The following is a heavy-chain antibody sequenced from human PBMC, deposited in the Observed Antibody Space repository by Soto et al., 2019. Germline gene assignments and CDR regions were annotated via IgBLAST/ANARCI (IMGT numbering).Heavy chain of an antibody. CDR1: GFAFNSYA. CDR3: AKETRIMIFGALIPQDDYYYGMDV. J-gene: IGHJ6*02. D-gene: IGHD3-3*01. V-gene: IGHV3-23*01. CDR2: ISDSGSST. Sequence: GGSLRLSCAASGFAFNSYAMSWVRQAPGKGLEWVSGISDSGSSTYYEDSVKGRFTISRDNSKSTLYLQMNSLRVEDTAIYYCAKETRIMIFGALIPQDDYYYGMDVWGRGTTVTVSS.